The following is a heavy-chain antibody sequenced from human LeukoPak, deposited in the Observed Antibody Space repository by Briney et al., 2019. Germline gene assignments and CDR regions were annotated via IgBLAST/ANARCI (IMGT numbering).Heavy chain of an antibody. J-gene: IGHJ4*02. CDR3: ANGWGYGGPFDY. V-gene: IGHV4-39*01. D-gene: IGHD5-18*01. CDR2: IYYSGST. Sequence: SETLSLTCTVSGVSISSSNSYWGWIRQPPGKGLEWIGSIYYSGSTYYNPSLKSRVTISVDTSKNQFSLKLSSVTAADTAVYYCANGWGYGGPFDYWGQGTLVTVSS. CDR1: GVSISSSNSY.